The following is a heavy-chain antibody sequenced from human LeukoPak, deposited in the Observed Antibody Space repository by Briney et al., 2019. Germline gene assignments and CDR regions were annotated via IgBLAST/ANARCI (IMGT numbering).Heavy chain of an antibody. Sequence: ASVKVSCKASGYTFTSYYMHWVRQAPGQGLEWMGIINPSGGSTSYAQKFQGRVTMTRDMSTSTVYMELSSLRSEDTAVYYCARGSYTYYDFWSGYFADYYYMDAWGKGTTVTVSS. CDR2: INPSGGST. J-gene: IGHJ6*03. D-gene: IGHD3-3*01. V-gene: IGHV1-46*01. CDR3: ARGSYTYYDFWSGYFADYYYMDA. CDR1: GYTFTSYY.